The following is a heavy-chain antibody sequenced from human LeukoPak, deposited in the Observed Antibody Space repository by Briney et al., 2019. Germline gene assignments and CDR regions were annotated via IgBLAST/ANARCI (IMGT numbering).Heavy chain of an antibody. J-gene: IGHJ4*02. Sequence: GGSLRLSCAASGFTFSSYAMHWVRQAPGKGLEWVAVISYDGSNKYYADSVKGRFTISRDNSKNTLYLQMSSLRAEDTAVYYCASGGAQWLVRCYFDYWGQGTLVTVSS. D-gene: IGHD6-19*01. CDR3: ASGGAQWLVRCYFDY. CDR2: ISYDGSNK. V-gene: IGHV3-30-3*01. CDR1: GFTFSSYA.